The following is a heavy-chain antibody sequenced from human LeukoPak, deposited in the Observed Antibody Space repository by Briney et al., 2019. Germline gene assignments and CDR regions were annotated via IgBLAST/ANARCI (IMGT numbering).Heavy chain of an antibody. J-gene: IGHJ4*02. V-gene: IGHV4-38-2*02. CDR1: GYSISSGYY. D-gene: IGHD2-8*01. Sequence: SETLSLTCTVSGYSISSGYYWGWIRQPPGKGLEWIGSIYHSGSTYYNPSLKSRVTISVDTSKNQFSLKLSSVTAADTAVYYCARATKSTVLYYFDYWGQGTLVTVSS. CDR3: ARATKSTVLYYFDY. CDR2: IYHSGST.